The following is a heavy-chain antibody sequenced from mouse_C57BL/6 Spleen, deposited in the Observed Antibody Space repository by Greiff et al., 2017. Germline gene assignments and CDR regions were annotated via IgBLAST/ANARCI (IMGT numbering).Heavy chain of an antibody. D-gene: IGHD2-5*01. Sequence: VQLQQPGAELVMPGASVKMSCKASGYTFTSYWITWVKQRPGQGLEWIGDIYPGSGSTNYNEKFKGKATLTVDTSSSTAYMQLSSLTSEDSAVYYSAHSNHWYFDGWGTGTTVTVSS. CDR1: GYTFTSYW. CDR2: IYPGSGST. V-gene: IGHV1-55*01. J-gene: IGHJ1*03. CDR3: AHSNHWYFDG.